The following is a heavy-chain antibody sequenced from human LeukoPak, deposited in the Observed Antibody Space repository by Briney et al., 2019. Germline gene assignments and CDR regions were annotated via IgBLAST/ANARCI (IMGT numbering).Heavy chain of an antibody. CDR1: GFTFSSYE. Sequence: PGGSLRLSCAASGFTFSSYEMNWVRQAPGKGLEWVSYISSGGGTIYYADSLKGRFTISRDNAKNSVYLQMNSLRAEDTAVYYCARENGRDGYNSADAFDIWGQGTMVTVSS. J-gene: IGHJ3*02. CDR2: ISSGGGTI. CDR3: ARENGRDGYNSADAFDI. D-gene: IGHD5-24*01. V-gene: IGHV3-48*03.